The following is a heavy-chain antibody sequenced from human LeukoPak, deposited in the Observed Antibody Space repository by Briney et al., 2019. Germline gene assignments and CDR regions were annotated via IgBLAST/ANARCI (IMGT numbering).Heavy chain of an antibody. V-gene: IGHV4-39*01. CDR3: ARQRGGSWVNDY. CDR2: VFHSGST. D-gene: IGHD1-26*01. CDR1: DASISSSYFY. Sequence: SETLSLTCTVSDASISSSYFYWSWIRQPPGKGLEWIGKVFHSGSTHYSPSLKSRVTISVDTSRKQFSLGLSAATAADTAVYYCARQRGGSWVNDYWGQGTLVTVSS. J-gene: IGHJ4*02.